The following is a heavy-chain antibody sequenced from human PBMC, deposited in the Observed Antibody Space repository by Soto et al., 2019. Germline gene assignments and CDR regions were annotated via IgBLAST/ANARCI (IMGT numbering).Heavy chain of an antibody. CDR1: GFTFSSYW. D-gene: IGHD2-15*01. J-gene: IGHJ3*02. Sequence: QPGGSLRLSCAASGFTFSSYWMSWVRQAPEKGLEWVANIKQGRSTIYYVDSVKGRFTISRDNAKNSLYLQMNSLRAEDTAVYYCARDHQWSGRGLDAFDIWGQGTMVTVSS. CDR3: ARDHQWSGRGLDAFDI. V-gene: IGHV3-7*01. CDR2: IKQGRSTI.